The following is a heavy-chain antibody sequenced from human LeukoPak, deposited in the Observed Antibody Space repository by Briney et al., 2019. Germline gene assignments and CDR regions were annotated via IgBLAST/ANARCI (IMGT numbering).Heavy chain of an antibody. V-gene: IGHV3-20*04. Sequence: GGSLRLSCAASGFTFNYYYMSGVRQAPRKGLEWVSGINWNGGSTGYADSVKGRFTISRDNAKNSLYLQMNSLRAEDTAVYYCAELGITMIGGVWGKGTTVTISS. CDR3: AELGITMIGGV. J-gene: IGHJ6*04. CDR1: GFTFNYYY. CDR2: INWNGGST. D-gene: IGHD3-10*02.